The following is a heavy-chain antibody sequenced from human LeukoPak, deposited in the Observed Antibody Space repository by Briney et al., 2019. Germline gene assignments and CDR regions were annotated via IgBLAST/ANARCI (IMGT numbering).Heavy chain of an antibody. CDR2: ITGSGDSA. Sequence: PGGSLRLSCAPSGFTFTNYAMSWVRQAPGKGLEWVSSITGSGDSAYYADSVKGRFTISRDNSKNTLYLQMNSLRAEDTAVYYCAKSSDFWSGYYARYYYYGMDVWGQGTTVTVSS. V-gene: IGHV3-23*01. CDR1: GFTFTNYA. D-gene: IGHD3-3*01. J-gene: IGHJ6*02. CDR3: AKSSDFWSGYYARYYYYGMDV.